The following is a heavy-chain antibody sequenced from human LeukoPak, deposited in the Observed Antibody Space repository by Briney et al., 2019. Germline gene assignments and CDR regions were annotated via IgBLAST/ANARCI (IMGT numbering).Heavy chain of an antibody. J-gene: IGHJ4*02. CDR2: TGSTGVST. CDR3: AKDPGVVPAHYFDY. V-gene: IGHV3-23*01. D-gene: IGHD2-2*01. CDR1: GYIFSTYW. Sequence: GGSLRLSCAASGYIFSTYWMHWVRQGPGKGLEWVSGTGSTGVSTFYADSVKGRFTVSRDNSKNTLSLQMNSLRAEDTAVYYCAKDPGVVPAHYFDYWGQGTLVTVSS.